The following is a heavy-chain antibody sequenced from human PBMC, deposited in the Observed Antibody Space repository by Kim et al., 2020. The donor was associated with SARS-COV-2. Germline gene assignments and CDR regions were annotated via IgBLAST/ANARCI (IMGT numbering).Heavy chain of an antibody. CDR2: ISADNGNT. Sequence: ASVKVSCKASGYTFTSYGISWVRQAPGQGLEWMGWISADNGNTNYAQKLQGRVTMTTDTSTSTAYMELRSLRSDDTAVYYCARDYYDSSGYYGVKKFDPWGQGTLVTVSS. D-gene: IGHD3-22*01. V-gene: IGHV1-18*01. J-gene: IGHJ5*02. CDR1: GYTFTSYG. CDR3: ARDYYDSSGYYGVKKFDP.